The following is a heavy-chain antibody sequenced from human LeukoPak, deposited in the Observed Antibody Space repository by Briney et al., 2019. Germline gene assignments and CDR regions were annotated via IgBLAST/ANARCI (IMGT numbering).Heavy chain of an antibody. J-gene: IGHJ4*02. D-gene: IGHD5-18*01. Sequence: SETLSLTCTVSGGSISSYYWSWIRQPPGKGLEWIGEINHSGSTNYNPSLKSRVTISVDTSKNQFSLKLSSVTAADTAVYYCASRGYSYGYRSSDYWGQGTLVTVSS. CDR1: GGSISSYY. V-gene: IGHV4-34*01. CDR3: ASRGYSYGYRSSDY. CDR2: INHSGST.